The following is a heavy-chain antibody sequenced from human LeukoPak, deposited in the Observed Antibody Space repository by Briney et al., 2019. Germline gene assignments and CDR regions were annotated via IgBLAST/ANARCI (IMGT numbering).Heavy chain of an antibody. D-gene: IGHD3-16*01. CDR2: ISSSSSYI. Sequence: GGSLRLSCAASGFTFSTYNMNWVRQAPGKGLEWVSSISSSSSYIYYADSVKGRFTISRDNAKNSLYLQMNSLGAEDTAVYYCAKWGDHGGFDYWGQGTLVTVSS. CDR3: AKWGDHGGFDY. V-gene: IGHV3-21*01. CDR1: GFTFSTYN. J-gene: IGHJ4*02.